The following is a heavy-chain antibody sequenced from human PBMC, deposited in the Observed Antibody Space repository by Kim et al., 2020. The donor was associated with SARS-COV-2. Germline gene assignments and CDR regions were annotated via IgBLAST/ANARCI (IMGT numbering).Heavy chain of an antibody. V-gene: IGHV3-30*03. CDR3: ARGLCGDASCVFLYYYYYMDV. CDR1: GFTFSDYG. D-gene: IGHD2-2*01. Sequence: GGSLRLSCAASGFTFSDYGMHWVRQAPGKGLEWVALISYDGSNKYYADSVTGRFTMSRDNSKSTLYLQMNSLRAEDTAVYYCARGLCGDASCVFLYYYYYMDVWGKGTTVTVSS. J-gene: IGHJ6*03. CDR2: ISYDGSNK.